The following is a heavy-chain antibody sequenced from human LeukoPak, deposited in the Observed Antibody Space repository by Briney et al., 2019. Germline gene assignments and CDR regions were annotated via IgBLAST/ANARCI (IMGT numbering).Heavy chain of an antibody. Sequence: SETLSLTCTVSGGSISSGSYYWSWIRQPAGKGLEWIGRIYTSGSTNYNPSLKSRVTISVDTSKNQFSLKLSSVTAADTAVYYCARGGVGATLFYYYYMDVWGKGTTVTISS. V-gene: IGHV4-61*02. CDR1: GGSISSGSYY. CDR3: ARGGVGATLFYYYYMDV. CDR2: IYTSGST. J-gene: IGHJ6*03. D-gene: IGHD1-26*01.